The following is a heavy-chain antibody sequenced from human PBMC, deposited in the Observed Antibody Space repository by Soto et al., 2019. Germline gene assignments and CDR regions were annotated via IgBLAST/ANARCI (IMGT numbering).Heavy chain of an antibody. V-gene: IGHV3-23*01. CDR1: GFTFSSYA. Sequence: GGSLRLSCAASGFTFSSYAMSWVRQAPGKGLEWVSVISGGGDSTYYADSVKGRFTISRDNSKNTLYLQMNSLRAEDTAVYYCAKTGGVAAPASWGQGTLVAVSS. D-gene: IGHD3-16*01. J-gene: IGHJ5*02. CDR2: ISGGGDST. CDR3: AKTGGVAAPAS.